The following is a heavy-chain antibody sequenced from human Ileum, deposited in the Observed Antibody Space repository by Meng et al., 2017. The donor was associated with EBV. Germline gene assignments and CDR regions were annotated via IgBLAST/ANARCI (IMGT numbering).Heavy chain of an antibody. Sequence: VQLQVPRPGLGKPSGTVSLTCTVSGGSVNGHPWWSWVRQPPGEGLEWIGQIYHSGATNYNPSLKSRVTISVDTSENQFSLELNSVTAADTAVYYCARIPYGDIYSAYFDYWSPGTLVTVFS. CDR3: ARIPYGDIYSAYFDY. V-gene: IGHV4-4*02. J-gene: IGHJ4*02. D-gene: IGHD2-21*02. CDR2: IYHSGAT. CDR1: GGSVNGHPW.